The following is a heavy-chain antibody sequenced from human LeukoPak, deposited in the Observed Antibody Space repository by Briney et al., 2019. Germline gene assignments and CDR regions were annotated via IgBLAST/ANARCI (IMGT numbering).Heavy chain of an antibody. CDR3: ARANFLYCSSSTCLFDY. CDR2: INPNDGDT. Sequence: SVKVSCKASVYTFTDYYMHWVRQAPGQGFELMGWINPNDGDTNYAQKFQGRVTMTRETSISTAHMEVSRLRSDDTAVYYCARANFLYCSSSTCLFDYWGQGTLVTVSS. V-gene: IGHV1-2*02. CDR1: VYTFTDYY. D-gene: IGHD2-2*01. J-gene: IGHJ4*02.